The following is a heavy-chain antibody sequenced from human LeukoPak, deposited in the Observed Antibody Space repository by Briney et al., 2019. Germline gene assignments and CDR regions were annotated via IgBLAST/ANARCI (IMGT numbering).Heavy chain of an antibody. Sequence: PGGSLRLSCVASGFTFNSYWMNWARQAPGKGLEWVASINHNGNVNYYVDSVKGRFTISRDNAKNSLYLQMSNLRAEDTAVYFCARGGGLDVWGQGATVTVSS. V-gene: IGHV3-7*03. CDR1: GFTFNSYW. CDR2: INHNGNVN. D-gene: IGHD3-16*01. J-gene: IGHJ6*02. CDR3: ARGGGLDV.